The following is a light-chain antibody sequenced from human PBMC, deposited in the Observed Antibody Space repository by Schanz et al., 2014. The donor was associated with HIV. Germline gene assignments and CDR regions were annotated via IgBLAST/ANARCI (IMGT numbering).Light chain of an antibody. CDR3: CSYAGSYTFYV. J-gene: IGLJ1*01. V-gene: IGLV2-11*01. CDR1: SSDVGGYNY. Sequence: QSALTQPRSVSGSPGQSVTISCTGTSSDVGGYNYVSWYQQHPGKAPKLMIYDVSKRPSGVPDRFSGSKSDNTASLTISGLQVADEADYYCCSYAGSYTFYVFGTGTKVTVL. CDR2: DVS.